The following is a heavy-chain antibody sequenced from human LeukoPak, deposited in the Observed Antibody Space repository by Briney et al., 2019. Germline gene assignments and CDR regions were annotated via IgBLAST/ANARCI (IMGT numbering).Heavy chain of an antibody. CDR3: ARDLGPQWLAFDY. J-gene: IGHJ4*02. Sequence: PGGSLRLSCAASGFTFSSYSMNWVRQAPGKGLEWVSSISSSSSYIYYADSVKGRFIISRDNAKNSLYLQMNSLRAEDTAVYYCARDLGPQWLAFDYWGQGTLVTVSS. D-gene: IGHD6-19*01. CDR1: GFTFSSYS. V-gene: IGHV3-21*01. CDR2: ISSSSSYI.